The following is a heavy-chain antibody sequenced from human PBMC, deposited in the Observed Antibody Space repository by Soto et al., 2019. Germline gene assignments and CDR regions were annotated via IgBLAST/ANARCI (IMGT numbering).Heavy chain of an antibody. J-gene: IGHJ3*02. V-gene: IGHV4-4*02. CDR2: IYQSGST. Sequence: QVQLQESGPGLVKPSGTLSLTCAVSGGSISSSNWWSWVRQPPGKGLEWIGEIYQSGSTNYNPSLKSRVTISVDKPKNQFSLKLSSVTAADTAVYYCARDHRVQYYYDSSLVTDAFDIWGQGTMVTVSS. CDR3: ARDHRVQYYYDSSLVTDAFDI. D-gene: IGHD3-22*01. CDR1: GGSISSSNW.